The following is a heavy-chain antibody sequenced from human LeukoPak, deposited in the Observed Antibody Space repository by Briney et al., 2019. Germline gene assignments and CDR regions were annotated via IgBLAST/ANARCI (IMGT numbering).Heavy chain of an antibody. V-gene: IGHV4-39*07. CDR2: MYYGGSN. CDR1: GGSISSSNYY. CDR3: ARAAAHYFDY. D-gene: IGHD6-25*01. Sequence: SETLSLTCTVSGGSISSSNYYWGWIRQPPGKGLEWIGSMYYGGSNYYNPSLNSRVTISVDTSKNQFSLKLSSVTAADTAVYYCARAAAHYFDYWGQGTLVTVSS. J-gene: IGHJ4*02.